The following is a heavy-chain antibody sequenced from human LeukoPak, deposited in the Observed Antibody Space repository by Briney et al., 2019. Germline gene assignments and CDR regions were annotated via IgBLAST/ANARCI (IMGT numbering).Heavy chain of an antibody. D-gene: IGHD2-15*01. V-gene: IGHV6-1*01. J-gene: IGHJ3*02. Sequence: SQTLSLTCAISGDSVSRNRSAWNWITHSPSRGLEWLGRTYYRYKWFYNYALSVKIRETINPDPSNNQFSLDLNAVTPDDTAVYYCARGDCSGGIWSYDSAFDIWGQGTMATVSS. CDR2: TYYRYKWFY. CDR1: GDSVSRNRSA. CDR3: ARGDCSGGIWSYDSAFDI.